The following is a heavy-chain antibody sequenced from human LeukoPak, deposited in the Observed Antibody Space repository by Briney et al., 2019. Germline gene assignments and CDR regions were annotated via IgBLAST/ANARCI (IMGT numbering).Heavy chain of an antibody. D-gene: IGHD1-26*01. CDR2: ISSSSSYI. Sequence: GGSLRLSCAASGFTFSSYAMSWVRQAPGKGLEWVSSISSSSSYIHSADSVRGRFTISRDNAKNSLFLQMNRLRAEDTAVYYCARDEWGDAFDIWGQGTMVTVFS. CDR1: GFTFSSYA. J-gene: IGHJ3*02. V-gene: IGHV3-21*01. CDR3: ARDEWGDAFDI.